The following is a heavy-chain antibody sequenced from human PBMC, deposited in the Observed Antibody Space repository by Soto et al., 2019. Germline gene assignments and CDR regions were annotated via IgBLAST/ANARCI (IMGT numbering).Heavy chain of an antibody. D-gene: IGHD1-1*01. CDR2: ISSSGGVT. V-gene: IGHV3-11*01. J-gene: IGHJ4*02. Sequence: QVQLVESGGGLVKPGGSLRLSCAASGFSFSDSYMTWIRQAPGKGLEWLSYISSSGGVTYYADSLRGRFTISRDNAKNSLYLQISALRAEDTAVYYCARMFSRYDPLYYFDYWGQGALVTVSS. CDR3: ARMFSRYDPLYYFDY. CDR1: GFSFSDSY.